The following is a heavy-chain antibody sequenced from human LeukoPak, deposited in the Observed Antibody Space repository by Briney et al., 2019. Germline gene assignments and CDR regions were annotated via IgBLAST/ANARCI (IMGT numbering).Heavy chain of an antibody. D-gene: IGHD1-26*01. V-gene: IGHV4-34*01. CDR2: INHSGST. J-gene: IGHJ5*02. CDR1: GGSFSGYY. Sequence: PSETLSLTCAVYGGSFSGYYWSWIRQPPGKGLEWIGEINHSGSTNYNPTLKSRVTISVDTSKNQFSLKLSSVTAADTAVYYCAKVGAIVRQRWFDPWGQGTLVTVSS. CDR3: AKVGAIVRQRWFDP.